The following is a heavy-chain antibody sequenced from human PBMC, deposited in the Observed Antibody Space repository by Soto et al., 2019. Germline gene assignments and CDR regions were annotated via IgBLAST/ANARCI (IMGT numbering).Heavy chain of an antibody. J-gene: IGHJ6*02. CDR1: GYTFTSYY. CDR3: ARERVVVVAARYYGIDV. V-gene: IGHV1-46*01. CDR2: INPSGCST. D-gene: IGHD2-15*01. Sequence: ASVKVSCKASGYTFTSYYMHWVRQAPGQGLEWMGIINPSGCSTSYAQKFQGRVTMTRDTSTSTVYMELSSLRSEETAVDYCARERVVVVAARYYGIDVWGQGTTVTVS.